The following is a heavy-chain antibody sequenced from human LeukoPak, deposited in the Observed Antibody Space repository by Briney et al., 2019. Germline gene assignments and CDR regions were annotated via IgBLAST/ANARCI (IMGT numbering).Heavy chain of an antibody. V-gene: IGHV1-69*04. CDR2: IIPILGIA. CDR1: GGTFSSYA. CDR3: ARASRLVVPAAILAAAGTKERRIYGMDV. Sequence: ASVKVSCKASGGTFSSYAISWVRQAPGQGLEWMGRIIPILGIANYAQKFQGRVTITADKSTSTAYMELSSLRSEDTAVYYCARASRLVVPAAILAAAGTKERRIYGMDVWGQGTTVTVSS. D-gene: IGHD2-2*01. J-gene: IGHJ6*02.